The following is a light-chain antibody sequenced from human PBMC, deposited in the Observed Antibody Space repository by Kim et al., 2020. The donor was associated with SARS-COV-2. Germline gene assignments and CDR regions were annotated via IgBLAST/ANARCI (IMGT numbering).Light chain of an antibody. CDR2: SNN. J-gene: IGLJ1*01. Sequence: QSVLTQPPSASGTPGQRVTISCSGSSSNIGSNYVYWYQQLPGTAPKLLIYSNNQRPSGVPDRFSGSKSGTSASLAISGLRSEDEADYYCAGWDDSLRGYVFGTGTKVTVL. CDR1: SSNIGSNY. CDR3: AGWDDSLRGYV. V-gene: IGLV1-47*02.